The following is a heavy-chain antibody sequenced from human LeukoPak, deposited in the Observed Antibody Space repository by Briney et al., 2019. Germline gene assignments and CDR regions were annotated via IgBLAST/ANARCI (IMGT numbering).Heavy chain of an antibody. D-gene: IGHD4/OR15-4a*01. CDR2: IYSGGTT. V-gene: IGHV3-53*01. CDR3: ARDYGEVGDYFDY. CDR1: GFSVSSKF. Sequence: GGSLRLSCAASGFSVSSKFMTWVRQAPGKGLEWVSIIYSGGTTYYADAVRGRFTISRDNSKNTLYLRMNSLRAADTAVYYCARDYGEVGDYFDYWGQGAQVTVSS. J-gene: IGHJ4*02.